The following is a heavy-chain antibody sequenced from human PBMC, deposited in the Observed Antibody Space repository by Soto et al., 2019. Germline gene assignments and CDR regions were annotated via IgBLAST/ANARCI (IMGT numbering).Heavy chain of an antibody. CDR1: GFTFSDYY. J-gene: IGHJ6*02. D-gene: IGHD2-2*01. CDR3: ARDVCISTSGHARYDYGMAV. Sequence: QVQLVESGGGLVKPGGSLRLSCAASGFTFSDYYLCWIRQAPGKGLEWVSYLSSSGSTIYYAVSGKGRFTISRDNAKNSRYQQMNSLRAEDTAVYYCARDVCISTSGHARYDYGMAVWGQGTTVTVSS. CDR2: LSSSGSTI. V-gene: IGHV3-11*01.